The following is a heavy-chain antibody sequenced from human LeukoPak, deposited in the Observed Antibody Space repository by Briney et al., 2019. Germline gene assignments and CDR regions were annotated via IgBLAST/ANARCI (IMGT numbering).Heavy chain of an antibody. J-gene: IGHJ4*02. V-gene: IGHV3-30-3*01. CDR1: GFTFSSYA. CDR2: ISYDGSNK. Sequence: PGRSLRLSCAASGFTFSSYAMHWVRQAPGKGLEWVAVISYDGSNKYYADSVKGRFTISRDNSKNTLYLQMNSLRAEDTAVYYCARDYESTYYFDYWGQGTQVTVSS. D-gene: IGHD3-16*01. CDR3: ARDYESTYYFDY.